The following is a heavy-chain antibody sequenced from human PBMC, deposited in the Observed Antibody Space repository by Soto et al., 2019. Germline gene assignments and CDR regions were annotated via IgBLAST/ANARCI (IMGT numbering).Heavy chain of an antibody. CDR1: GFTFSNYW. CDR2: INSDGSVS. J-gene: IGHJ6*03. CDR3: ARGAWVGGTCYSLAGSFYYYMDV. D-gene: IGHD2-15*01. V-gene: IGHV3-74*02. Sequence: EVQLVESGGGLVQPGGSLRLSCAASGFTFSNYWMYWVRQAPGKGLEWVSRINSDGSVSSYADSVKGRLTISRDNVKNTMYLQMDSLRAEDTAVYDCARGAWVGGTCYSLAGSFYYYMDVWGKGTTVTVFS.